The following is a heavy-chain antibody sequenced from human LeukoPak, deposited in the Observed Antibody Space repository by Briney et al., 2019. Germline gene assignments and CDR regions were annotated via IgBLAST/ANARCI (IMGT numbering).Heavy chain of an antibody. D-gene: IGHD6-19*01. CDR2: ISYDGGNK. V-gene: IGHV3-30-3*01. Sequence: GGSLRLSCAASGFTFSSYAMHWVRQAPGKGLEWVAVISYDGGNKYYADSVKGRFTISRDNSKNTLYLQMNSLRAEDTAVYYCARGGSGWSVDYWGQGTLVTVSS. J-gene: IGHJ4*02. CDR1: GFTFSSYA. CDR3: ARGGSGWSVDY.